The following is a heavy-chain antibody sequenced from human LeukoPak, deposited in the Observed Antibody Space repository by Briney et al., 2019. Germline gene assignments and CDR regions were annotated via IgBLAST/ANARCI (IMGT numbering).Heavy chain of an antibody. Sequence: PSETLSLTCSVSGYSITSGYYWGWIRQSPGKGLEWIGSVYHDGSTYYNPSFKSRVTVSVDTSKNQISLSLSSLTATDTAVYYCARDFFGRAAGTGNWFDPWGQGTLVTVSS. CDR3: ARDFFGRAAGTGNWFDP. CDR2: VYHDGST. D-gene: IGHD6-13*01. J-gene: IGHJ5*02. CDR1: GYSITSGYY. V-gene: IGHV4-38-2*02.